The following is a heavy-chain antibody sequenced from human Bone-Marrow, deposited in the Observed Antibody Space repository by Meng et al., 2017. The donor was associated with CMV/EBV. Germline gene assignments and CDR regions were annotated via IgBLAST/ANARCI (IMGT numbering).Heavy chain of an antibody. Sequence: GESLKISCVGSGFTFSNYWMTWVRQPPGKGLEWVANIKRDGSGKYYVDSVKGRYAISRDNAKNSLYLQMNSLRAEDTGVYYCARDRPLDDSWSGYYKYWGQGTLVTVSS. V-gene: IGHV3-7*01. CDR2: IKRDGSGK. J-gene: IGHJ4*02. CDR3: ARDRPLDDSWSGYYKY. CDR1: GFTFSNYW. D-gene: IGHD3-3*01.